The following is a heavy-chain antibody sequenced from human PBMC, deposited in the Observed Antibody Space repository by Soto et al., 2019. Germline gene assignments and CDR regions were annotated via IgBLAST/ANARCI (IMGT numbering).Heavy chain of an antibody. CDR2: VITLFGTA. V-gene: IGHV1-69*01. J-gene: IGHJ4*02. CDR1: GGTFSSHS. Sequence: VQLMQSGAEVKKPGSSVKVSCKASGGTFSSHSINWVRQAPGQGLEWMGGVITLFGTANYAQNFQGRVTITADQSTSTAYMELNSLRSDDTAVYYCAREVGYGDFSAALLDWGQGTLDTVSS. D-gene: IGHD4-17*01. CDR3: AREVGYGDFSAALLD.